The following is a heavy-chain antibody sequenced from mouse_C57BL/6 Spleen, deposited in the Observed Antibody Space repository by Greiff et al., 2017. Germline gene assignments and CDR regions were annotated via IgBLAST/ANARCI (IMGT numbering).Heavy chain of an antibody. J-gene: IGHJ4*01. Sequence: DVKLVESGGGLVKPGGSLKLSCAASGFTFSDYGMHWVRHAPEKGLEWVAYISSGSSTIYYADTVQGRFTISRDNAKNTLFLQMTSLRSEDTAMDYCARNGSPNYAMDYWGQGTSVTVSA. CDR3: ARNGSPNYAMDY. CDR2: ISSGSSTI. D-gene: IGHD1-1*01. CDR1: GFTFSDYG. V-gene: IGHV5-17*01.